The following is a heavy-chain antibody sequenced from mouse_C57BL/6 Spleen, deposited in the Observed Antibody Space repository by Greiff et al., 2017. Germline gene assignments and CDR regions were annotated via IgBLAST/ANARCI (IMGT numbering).Heavy chain of an antibody. CDR1: GFNINDDY. J-gene: IGHJ2*01. CDR2: IAPENGYT. V-gene: IGHV14-4*01. Sequence: VQLQQSGAELVRPGASVKLSCPASGFNINDDYMPWVMQRPEQGLEWIGRIAPENGYTEYASKFQGKATITADTSSNTAYLQLSSLTSEDTAVYYCTTNYYGRPYWGQGTTLTVSS. CDR3: TTNYYGRPY. D-gene: IGHD1-1*01.